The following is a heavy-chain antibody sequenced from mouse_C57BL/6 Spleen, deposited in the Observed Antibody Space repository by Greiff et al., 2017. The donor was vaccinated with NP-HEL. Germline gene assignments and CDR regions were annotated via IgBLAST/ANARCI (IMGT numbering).Heavy chain of an antibody. V-gene: IGHV2-9-1*01. CDR2: IWTGGGT. CDR1: GFSLTSYA. J-gene: IGHJ4*01. CDR3: ARITTVVAIDAMDY. Sequence: QVQLQQSGPGLVAPSQSLSITCTVSGFSLTSYAISWVRQPPGKGLEWLGVIWTGGGTNYNSALKSRLSISKDNSKSQVFLKMNSLQTDDTARYYCARITTVVAIDAMDYWGQGTSVTVSS. D-gene: IGHD1-1*01.